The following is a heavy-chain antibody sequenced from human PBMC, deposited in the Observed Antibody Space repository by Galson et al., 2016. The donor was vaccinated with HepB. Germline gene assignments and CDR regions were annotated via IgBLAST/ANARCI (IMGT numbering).Heavy chain of an antibody. CDR1: GFTFSSYA. J-gene: IGHJ6*04. CDR3: AKVTRPGISAPRYGMDV. CDR2: ISGGATAT. D-gene: IGHD6-13*01. Sequence: SLRLSCAASGFTFSSYAMTWVRQAPGRGLEWVSGISGGATATYNADSVKGRLAISRDNSKNTLFLQMNNLRAEDTALYYCAKVTRPGISAPRYGMDVWGKGTPVTVSS. V-gene: IGHV3-23*01.